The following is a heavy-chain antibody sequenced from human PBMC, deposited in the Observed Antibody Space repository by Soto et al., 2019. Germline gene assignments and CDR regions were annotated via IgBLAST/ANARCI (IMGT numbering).Heavy chain of an antibody. CDR2: MNPNSGNT. CDR3: ARDRSSGWYVDY. J-gene: IGHJ4*02. Sequence: QVQLVQSGAEVKKPGASVKVSCKASGYTFTRYDINWVRQATGTGLEWMGWMNPNSGNTGYAQKFQGRVTMTRDTSISTAYMELSSLRSEDTAVYYCARDRSSGWYVDYWGQGTLVTVSS. D-gene: IGHD6-19*01. V-gene: IGHV1-8*01. CDR1: GYTFTRYD.